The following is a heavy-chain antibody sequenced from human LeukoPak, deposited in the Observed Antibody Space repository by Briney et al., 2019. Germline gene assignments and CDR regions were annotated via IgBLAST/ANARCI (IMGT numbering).Heavy chain of an antibody. CDR2: VNPKTGRT. Sequence: ASVNVSCKASGHTFNDYYIHWVRQAPGLGLEWMGWVNPKTGRTKYAQKLQARVTMTSDTSIATAYMELSSLTSDDTATYYCARGILQQQLVANWGQGTLVTVSS. CDR3: ARGILQQQLVAN. CDR1: GHTFNDYY. V-gene: IGHV1-2*02. J-gene: IGHJ4*02. D-gene: IGHD6-13*01.